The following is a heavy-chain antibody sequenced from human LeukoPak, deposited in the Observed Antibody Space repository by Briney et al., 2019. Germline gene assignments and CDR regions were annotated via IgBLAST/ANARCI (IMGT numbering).Heavy chain of an antibody. D-gene: IGHD2-2*02. Sequence: ASVKVSCKASGYTFTGYYMHWVRQAPGQGLEWMGWINPNSGGTNYAQKFQGRVTMTRDTSTSTAYMELRRLRSDDTAVYYCARDRRYCSSTSCYTAWFDPWGQGTLVTVSS. V-gene: IGHV1-2*02. CDR2: INPNSGGT. CDR3: ARDRRYCSSTSCYTAWFDP. CDR1: GYTFTGYY. J-gene: IGHJ5*02.